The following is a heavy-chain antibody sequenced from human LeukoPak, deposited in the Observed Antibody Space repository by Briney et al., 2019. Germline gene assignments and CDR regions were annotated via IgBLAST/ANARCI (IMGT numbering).Heavy chain of an antibody. CDR1: GFTFSSYA. V-gene: IGHV3-23*01. D-gene: IGHD4/OR15-4a*01. CDR2: ISGSGGST. CDR3: YCGGAGAFDI. Sequence: PGGSLRLSCAASGFTFSSYAMSSVRQAPRKGLEWVSAISGSGGSTYYADSVKGRFTISRDNSKSTLYLQMNSLRAEDTAVYYCYCGGAGAFDIWGQGTMVTVSS. J-gene: IGHJ3*02.